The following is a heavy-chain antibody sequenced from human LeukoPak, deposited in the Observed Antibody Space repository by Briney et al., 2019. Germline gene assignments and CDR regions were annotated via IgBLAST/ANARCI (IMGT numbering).Heavy chain of an antibody. CDR1: GFTFSSYE. CDR3: ARGGHYGWGLGY. V-gene: IGHV3-48*03. CDR2: ISSGGSTI. D-gene: IGHD4-17*01. Sequence: PGGSLRLSCAASGFTFSSYEMNWVRQAPGKRLEWVSYISSGGSTIYYADSVKGRFTISRDNAKNSLYLQMNSLRAEDTAVYYCARGGHYGWGLGYWGQGTLVTVSS. J-gene: IGHJ4*02.